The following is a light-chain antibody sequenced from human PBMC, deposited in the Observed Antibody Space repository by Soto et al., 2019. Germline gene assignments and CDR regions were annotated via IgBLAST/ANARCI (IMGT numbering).Light chain of an antibody. J-gene: IGLJ2*01. CDR1: KLGDQY. CDR2: QDS. CDR3: QAWDSSIPV. V-gene: IGLV3-1*01. Sequence: SYELTQPPSVSVSPGQTASITCSGDKLGDQYACWYQQKPGQSPVLVIYQDSKRPSGIPERFSGSNSGNTATLTISGTQAMDEADYYCQAWDSSIPVFGGGTKLTVL.